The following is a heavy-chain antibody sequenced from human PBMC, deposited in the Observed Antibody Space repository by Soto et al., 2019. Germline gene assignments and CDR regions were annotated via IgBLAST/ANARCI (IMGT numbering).Heavy chain of an antibody. D-gene: IGHD6-13*01. CDR1: GGSISSGGYY. CDR3: ARGLDSSSWYVIDD. Sequence: QVQLQESGPGLVKPSQTLSLTCTDSGGSISSGGYYWSWIRQPPGKGLEWIGYIYSSGSIYYNPSLRSRVTISVDTSKNQFSLKLSSVTAADTAVYYCARGLDSSSWYVIDDWGQGTLVTVSS. J-gene: IGHJ4*02. V-gene: IGHV4-31*03. CDR2: IYSSGSI.